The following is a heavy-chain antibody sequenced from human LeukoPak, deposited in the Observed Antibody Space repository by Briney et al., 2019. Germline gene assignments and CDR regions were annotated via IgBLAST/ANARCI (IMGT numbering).Heavy chain of an antibody. D-gene: IGHD3-10*02. J-gene: IGHJ4*02. CDR1: GGSMTNYY. CDR2: IYSSGST. CDR3: ARVGCSNSYCYVRGMDY. V-gene: IGHV4-4*07. Sequence: SEPLSLTCTVSGGSMTNYYWSWIRQPAGKGLEWVGRIYSSGSTNYNPSLKSRVNISVDTSKNQFSLHLSSVTAADTAVYYCARVGCSNSYCYVRGMDYWGQGTLVTVSS.